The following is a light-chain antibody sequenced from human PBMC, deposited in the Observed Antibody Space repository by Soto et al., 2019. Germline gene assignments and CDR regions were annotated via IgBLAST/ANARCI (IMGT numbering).Light chain of an antibody. Sequence: EIVLTQSPGTLSLSPGERASLSCRSSQSVSSSHLAWYQQKPGQAPRLLISGASPRATGIPDRFSGSGSGTVFSLTISRREPEYFSVYYCSQYDASTLYTFGQGTNLEIK. J-gene: IGKJ2*01. V-gene: IGKV3-20*01. CDR1: QSVSSSH. CDR3: SQYDASTLYT. CDR2: GAS.